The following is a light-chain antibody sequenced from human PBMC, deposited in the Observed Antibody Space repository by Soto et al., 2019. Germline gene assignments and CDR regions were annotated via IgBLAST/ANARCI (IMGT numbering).Light chain of an antibody. J-gene: IGLJ1*01. V-gene: IGLV2-14*01. CDR1: SSDVGGYKY. CDR3: SSYTSSSPYV. CDR2: EVS. Sequence: QSALTQPASLSGSPGQSITISCTGTSSDVGGYKYVSWYQHHPGEAPKLMIYEVSNRPSGVSNRFSGSKSGNTASLTISGLQAEDEADYYCSSYTSSSPYVFGTGTKVTVL.